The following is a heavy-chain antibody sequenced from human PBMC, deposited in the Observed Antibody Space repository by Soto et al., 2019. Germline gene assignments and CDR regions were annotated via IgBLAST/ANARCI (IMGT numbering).Heavy chain of an antibody. CDR3: ARGRYGDY. V-gene: IGHV1-18*01. J-gene: IGHJ4*02. CDR2: ISAHNGNT. CDR1: GYAFTTYG. D-gene: IGHD1-1*01. Sequence: QVHLVQSGAEVKKPGASVKVSCKGSGYAFTTYGITWVRQAPGQGLEWMGWISAHNGNTNYAQKLQGRVTVTRDASTSTAYMELRSLRSDDTAVYYCARGRYGDYWGQGDLVTVSS.